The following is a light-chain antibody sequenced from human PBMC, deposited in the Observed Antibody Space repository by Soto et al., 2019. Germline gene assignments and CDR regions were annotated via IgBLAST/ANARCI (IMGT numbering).Light chain of an antibody. V-gene: IGLV4-69*01. CDR1: SGHSSYV. J-gene: IGLJ2*01. CDR3: QTWGTGIQV. Sequence: QSVLTQSPSASASLGASVKLTCSLSSGHSSYVIAWHQQQPEKGPRYLMKLNSDGSHSKGDGIPDRFSGSSSGAERYLTISSLQSGDEADYYCQTWGTGIQVFGGGTKLTVL. CDR2: LNSDGSH.